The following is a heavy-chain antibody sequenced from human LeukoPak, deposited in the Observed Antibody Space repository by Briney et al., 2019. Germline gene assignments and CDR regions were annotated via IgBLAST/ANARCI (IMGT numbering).Heavy chain of an antibody. J-gene: IGHJ4*02. CDR3: ARVGYTYGSDY. CDR2: ISSSSIYI. V-gene: IGHV3-21*01. Sequence: GGSLRLSCIASGFSFSSYTMNWVRQAPGKGLEWVSSISSSSIYIYYADSVKGRFTISRDSAKNSLYLQMNSLRAEDTAVYYCARVGYTYGSDYWGQGTLVTVSS. CDR1: GFSFSSYT. D-gene: IGHD5-18*01.